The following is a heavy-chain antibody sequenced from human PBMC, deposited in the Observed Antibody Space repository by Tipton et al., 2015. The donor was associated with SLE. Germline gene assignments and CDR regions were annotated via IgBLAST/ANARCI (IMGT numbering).Heavy chain of an antibody. CDR2: IHHTGST. CDR3: ARDREAGDGYNFDY. J-gene: IGHJ4*02. V-gene: IGHV4-59*11. D-gene: IGHD5-24*01. CDR1: GGSLNSHY. Sequence: TLSLTCTVSGGSLNSHYWHWVRQPPGTRLEWIGYIHHTGSTNYNPSLRSRVTIFVDRSQNQFSLKLSSVTAADTAAYYCARDREAGDGYNFDYWGQGTLVTVSS.